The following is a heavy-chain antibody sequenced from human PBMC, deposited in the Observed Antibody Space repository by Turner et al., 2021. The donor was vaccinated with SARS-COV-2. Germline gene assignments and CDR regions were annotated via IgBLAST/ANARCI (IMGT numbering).Heavy chain of an antibody. Sequence: EVQLFESGGGLVQPGGSLRLSCAASGFTFSSYVMSWVRQAPGKGREWVAGISGSGGSTYYADSVKGRFTISRDNSKNTLYLQMNSLRAEDTAVYYCAKAQLGYYLGVDYWGQGTLVTVSS. J-gene: IGHJ4*02. D-gene: IGHD3-3*01. V-gene: IGHV3-23*01. CDR1: GFTFSSYV. CDR3: AKAQLGYYLGVDY. CDR2: ISGSGGST.